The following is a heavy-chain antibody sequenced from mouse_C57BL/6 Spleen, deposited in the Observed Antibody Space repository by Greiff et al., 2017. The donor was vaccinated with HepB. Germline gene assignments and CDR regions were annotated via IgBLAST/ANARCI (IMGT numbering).Heavy chain of an antibody. CDR2: IDPETGGT. J-gene: IGHJ4*01. Sequence: QVQLQQSGAELVRPGASVTLSCKASGYTFTDYEMHWVKQTPVHGLEWIGAIDPETGGTAYNQKFKGKAILTADKSSSTAYMELRSLTSEDSAVYYCTRGNSGLYYAMDYWGQGTSVTVSS. CDR1: GYTFTDYE. D-gene: IGHD3-2*02. V-gene: IGHV1-15*01. CDR3: TRGNSGLYYAMDY.